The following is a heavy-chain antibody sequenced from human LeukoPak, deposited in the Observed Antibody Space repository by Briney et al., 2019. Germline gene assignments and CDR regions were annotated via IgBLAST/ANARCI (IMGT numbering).Heavy chain of an antibody. CDR3: ARGHYDSSAVSQEVSY. CDR2: INPSGGST. Sequence: ASVKVSCKASGYTFTSYGISWVRQAPGQGLEWMGIINPSGGSTSYAQKFQGRVTMTRDTSTSTVYMELSSLRSEDTAVYYCARGHYDSSAVSQEVSYWGQGTLVTVSS. D-gene: IGHD3-22*01. J-gene: IGHJ4*02. V-gene: IGHV1-46*01. CDR1: GYTFTSYG.